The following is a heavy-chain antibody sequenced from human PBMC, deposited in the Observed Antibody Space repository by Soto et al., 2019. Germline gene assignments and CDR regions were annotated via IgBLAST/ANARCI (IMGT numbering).Heavy chain of an antibody. Sequence: SGPTLVNPTQTLTLTCTFSGFSLSTIGMRVSWIRQPPGKALELLALIDWDDDKFYSTSLKTRLTISKDTSKNKVVLTMTNMDPVDTATYDCARHVYCYGRFDPWGQGTMVTLSS. CDR2: IDWDDDK. J-gene: IGHJ5*02. V-gene: IGHV2-70*04. D-gene: IGHD3-10*01. CDR3: ARHVYCYGRFDP. CDR1: GFSLSTIGMR.